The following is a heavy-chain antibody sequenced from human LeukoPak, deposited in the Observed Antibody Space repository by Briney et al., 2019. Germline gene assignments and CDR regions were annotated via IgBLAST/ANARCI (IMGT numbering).Heavy chain of an antibody. CDR3: ARARDFYDTSGYSLNYFDY. J-gene: IGHJ4*02. CDR2: IYHSGST. D-gene: IGHD3-22*01. CDR1: GDSISSINW. V-gene: IGHV4-4*02. Sequence: PSETLSLTCAVSGDSISSINWWSWVRQPPGKGLEWIGEIYHSGSTNYNPSLKGRVTISVDKSKNHFSLKLSSVTAADTAVYYCARARDFYDTSGYSLNYFDYWGQGTLVTVSS.